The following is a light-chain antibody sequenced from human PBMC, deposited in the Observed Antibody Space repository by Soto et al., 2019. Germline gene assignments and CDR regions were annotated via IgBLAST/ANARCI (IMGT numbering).Light chain of an antibody. CDR3: QQSYRSPFT. CDR1: QSISNY. CDR2: ATS. J-gene: IGKJ4*01. Sequence: DIQMTQSPSSLSASVGDRVTITCRASQSISNYLNWYQQKPGRAPKLLVYATSRLQIGVPSRFGGSGSGTEFTLIIRILEPVDFAAYYCQQSYRSPFTFVGGTMFENK. V-gene: IGKV1-39*01.